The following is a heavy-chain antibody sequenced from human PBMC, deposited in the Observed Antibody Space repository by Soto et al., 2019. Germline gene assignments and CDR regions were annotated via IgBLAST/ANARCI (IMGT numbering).Heavy chain of an antibody. D-gene: IGHD2-15*01. CDR1: GGSISSYY. Sequence: SETLSLTCTVSGGSISSYYWSWIRQPPGKGLEWIGYIYYSGSTNYNPSLKSRVTISVDTSKNQFSLKLSSVTAADTAVYYCARGVEMAYYYYYGMDVWGQGTTVT. CDR2: IYYSGST. CDR3: ARGVEMAYYYYYGMDV. V-gene: IGHV4-59*01. J-gene: IGHJ6*02.